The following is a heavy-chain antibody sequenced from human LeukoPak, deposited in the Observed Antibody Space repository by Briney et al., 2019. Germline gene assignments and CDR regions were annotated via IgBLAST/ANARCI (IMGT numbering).Heavy chain of an antibody. V-gene: IGHV4-34*01. D-gene: IGHD6-19*01. CDR1: GGSLSGYY. CDR2: INHSGST. J-gene: IGHJ4*02. CDR3: ASTNGPPYSSGWYYFDY. Sequence: SETLSLTCAVYGGSLSGYYWSWIRQPPGKGLEWIGGINHSGSTNYNPSLKSRVTISVDTSKTQSSLKLSSVTASDTAVYYCASTNGPPYSSGWYYFDYWGQGTLVTVSS.